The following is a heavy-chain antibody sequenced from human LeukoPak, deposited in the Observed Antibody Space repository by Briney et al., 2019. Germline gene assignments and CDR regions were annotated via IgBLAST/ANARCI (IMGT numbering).Heavy chain of an antibody. CDR1: GFTFSRYW. CDR2: ISGSGGST. CDR3: AMGLKSYTFDY. J-gene: IGHJ4*02. D-gene: IGHD4/OR15-4a*01. Sequence: PGGSLRLSCVASGFTFSRYWMHWVRQAPGKGLEWVSAISGSGGSTYYADSVKGRFTISRDNSKNTLYLQMNSLRAEDTAVYYCAMGLKSYTFDYWGQGTLVTVSS. V-gene: IGHV3-23*01.